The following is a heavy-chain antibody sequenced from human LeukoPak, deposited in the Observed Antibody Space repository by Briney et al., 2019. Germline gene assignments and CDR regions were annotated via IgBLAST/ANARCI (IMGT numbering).Heavy chain of an antibody. Sequence: GASLMISCKGSGYSFTIYWIGWVRQMPGKGLAWMGIIYPGDSDTRYSPSFQGQVTISADRSINTVYLHWSSLEASDTAIYYCARRLKNSNGWTFDYWGQGTLVTVSS. CDR2: IYPGDSDT. V-gene: IGHV5-51*01. CDR1: GYSFTIYW. CDR3: ARRLKNSNGWTFDY. D-gene: IGHD6-19*01. J-gene: IGHJ4*02.